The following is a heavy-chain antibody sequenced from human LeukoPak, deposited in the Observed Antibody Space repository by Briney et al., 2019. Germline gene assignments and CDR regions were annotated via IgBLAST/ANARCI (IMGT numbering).Heavy chain of an antibody. D-gene: IGHD3-10*01. V-gene: IGHV4-59*01. CDR2: IYYSGGT. J-gene: IGHJ4*02. CDR3: ARSDHYYGSGSYPDY. CDR1: GGSISSYY. Sequence: NPSETLSLTCTVSGGSISSYYWSWIRQPPGKGLEWIGYIYYSGGTNYNPSLKSRVTISVDTSKNQFSLKLSSVTAADTAVYYCARSDHYYGSGSYPDYWGQGTLVTVSS.